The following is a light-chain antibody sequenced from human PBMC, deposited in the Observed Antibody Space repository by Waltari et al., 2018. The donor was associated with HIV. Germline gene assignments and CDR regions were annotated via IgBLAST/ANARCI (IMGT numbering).Light chain of an antibody. CDR1: QGISSY. V-gene: IGKV1-9*01. CDR2: AAS. J-gene: IGKJ4*01. Sequence: DIQLTQSPSFLSASVGDTVTITCRASQGISSYLAWYQQKPGKAPKLLISAASILQTGVPSRFSGSGSGTKFTLTISSLQPEDFATYYCQHLNSYPLTFGGGTKVEIK. CDR3: QHLNSYPLT.